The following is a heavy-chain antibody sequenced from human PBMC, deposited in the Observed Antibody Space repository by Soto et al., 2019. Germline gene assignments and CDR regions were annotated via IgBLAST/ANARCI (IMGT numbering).Heavy chain of an antibody. V-gene: IGHV1-3*01. Sequence: SVKVSCKASGYTFTSYAMHWVRQAPGQRLEWMGWINAGNGNTKYSQKFQGRVTITRDTSAGTAYMELSSLRSEDTAVYYCASGVVVPAAILLEFDYWGQGTLVAVSS. CDR1: GYTFTSYA. D-gene: IGHD2-2*01. CDR2: INAGNGNT. CDR3: ASGVVVPAAILLEFDY. J-gene: IGHJ4*02.